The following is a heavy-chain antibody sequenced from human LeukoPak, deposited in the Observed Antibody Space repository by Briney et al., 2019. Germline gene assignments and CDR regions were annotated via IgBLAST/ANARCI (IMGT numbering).Heavy chain of an antibody. D-gene: IGHD3-22*01. Sequence: SETLSLTCTVFGGSISGYYWGWIRQPAGKGLEWVGRLSSSGSTNYNPSLKSRVTMSVDTSKNQFSLNLNSVTAADTAVYYCARDRPLDSRTLRFDPWGQGTLVTVSS. J-gene: IGHJ5*02. V-gene: IGHV4-4*07. CDR2: LSSSGST. CDR1: GGSISGYY. CDR3: ARDRPLDSRTLRFDP.